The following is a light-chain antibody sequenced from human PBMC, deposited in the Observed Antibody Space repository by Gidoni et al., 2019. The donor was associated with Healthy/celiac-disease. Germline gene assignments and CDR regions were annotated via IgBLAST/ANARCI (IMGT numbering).Light chain of an antibody. CDR3: QQYGSSPPYT. V-gene: IGKV3-20*01. J-gene: IGKJ2*01. CDR1: QSVSSSY. Sequence: VFTHSPGTLSLSPGERATLSCRASQSVSSSYLAWYQQKPGQAPRLLIYGASSRATGIPDRFSGSGSGTDFTLTISRLEPEDFAVYYCQQYGSSPPYTFGQGTKLEIK. CDR2: GAS.